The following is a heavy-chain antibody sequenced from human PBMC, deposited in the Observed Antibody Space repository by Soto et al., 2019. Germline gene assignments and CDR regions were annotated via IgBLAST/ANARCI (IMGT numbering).Heavy chain of an antibody. CDR1: GGSFSGYY. Sequence: SETLSLTCAVYGGSFSGYYWSWIRQPPGKGLEWIGEINHSGSTNYNPSLKSRVTISVDTSKNQFSLKLSSVTAADTAVYYCARGRTTVIYYYYYYMDVWGKGTTVTVSS. J-gene: IGHJ6*03. CDR3: ARGRTTVIYYYYYYMDV. CDR2: INHSGST. V-gene: IGHV4-34*01. D-gene: IGHD4-17*01.